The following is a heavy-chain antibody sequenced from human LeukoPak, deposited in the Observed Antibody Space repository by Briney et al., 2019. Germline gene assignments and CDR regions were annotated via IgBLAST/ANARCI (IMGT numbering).Heavy chain of an antibody. CDR1: GGSISSYY. V-gene: IGHV4-59*01. CDR2: IYYSGST. Sequence: PSETLSLTCTVSGGSISSYYWSWIRQPPGKGLEWIGYIYYSGSTNYNPSLKSRVTISVDTSKNQFSLKLSSVTAADTAVYYCARDRWGRHWFDPWGQGTLVTVSS. J-gene: IGHJ5*02. D-gene: IGHD3-16*01. CDR3: ARDRWGRHWFDP.